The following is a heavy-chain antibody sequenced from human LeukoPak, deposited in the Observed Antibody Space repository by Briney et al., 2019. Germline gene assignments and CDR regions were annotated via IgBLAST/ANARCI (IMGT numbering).Heavy chain of an antibody. CDR3: ARDLNGMDV. Sequence: GGSLRLSCVGSGFTFSNYEMNWVRQAPGKGLERVSYISRSGTTVHYADSVKGRFSISRDNGKNSLFLQLNSLRAEDTALYYCARDLNGMDVWGQGTTVTVSS. CDR2: ISRSGTTV. J-gene: IGHJ6*02. CDR1: GFTFSNYE. V-gene: IGHV3-48*03.